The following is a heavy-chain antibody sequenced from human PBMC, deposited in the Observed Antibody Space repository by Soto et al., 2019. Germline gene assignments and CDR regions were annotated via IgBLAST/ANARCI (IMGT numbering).Heavy chain of an antibody. CDR3: ARAGKVVRGDADY. CDR2: INHSGST. D-gene: IGHD3-10*01. V-gene: IGHV4-34*01. CDR1: GGSFSGYY. Sequence: QVQLQQWGAGLLKPSETLSLTCAVYGGSFSGYYWSWIRQPPGKGLEWIGEINHSGSTNYNPSLKSRVTISVDTSKNQFSLKLSSVTAADTAVYYCARAGKVVRGDADYWGQGTLVTVSS. J-gene: IGHJ4*02.